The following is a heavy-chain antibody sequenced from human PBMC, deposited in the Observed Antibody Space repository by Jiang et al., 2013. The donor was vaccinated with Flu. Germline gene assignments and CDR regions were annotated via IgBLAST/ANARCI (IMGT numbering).Heavy chain of an antibody. Sequence: SVSSNSATWNWIRQSHREALSGLGRTYYRSKWYNDYAVSVKSRITINPETSKNQFSLQLKSVTLEDTAVYYCARSGLVEVAADNNRFDYWGQGTLVTVSS. CDR3: ARSGLVEVAADNNRFDY. D-gene: IGHD2-15*01. V-gene: IGHV6-1*01. CDR1: SVSSNSAT. CDR2: TYYRSKWYN. J-gene: IGHJ4*02.